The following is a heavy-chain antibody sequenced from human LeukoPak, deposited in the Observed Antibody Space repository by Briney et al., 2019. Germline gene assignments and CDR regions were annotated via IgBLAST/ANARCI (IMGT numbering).Heavy chain of an antibody. CDR1: GYTFTTYV. CDR3: ARQVGTASSHDFGH. CDR2: INTYTRNP. Sequence: ASVKVSCKASGYTFTTYVLNWVRQAPGQGFEWMGFINTYTRNPTYAQGFTGRFVFSLDTSVSTAYLQISSLKAEDTAVYYCARQVGTASSHDFGHWGGGTLVTVSS. V-gene: IGHV7-4-1*02. J-gene: IGHJ4*01. D-gene: IGHD2-21*02.